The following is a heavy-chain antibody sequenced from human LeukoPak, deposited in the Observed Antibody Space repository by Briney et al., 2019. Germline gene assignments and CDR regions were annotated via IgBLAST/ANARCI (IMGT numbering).Heavy chain of an antibody. Sequence: ASVKVSCKVSGYTLTELSMHWVRQAPGKGLEWMGGFDPEDGETIYAQKFQGRVTMTEDTSTDTAYMELSSLRSEDTAVYYCATVQLPPYYDILTGRYYFDYWGQGTLVTVSS. CDR1: GYTLTELS. CDR2: FDPEDGET. D-gene: IGHD3-9*01. V-gene: IGHV1-24*01. CDR3: ATVQLPPYYDILTGRYYFDY. J-gene: IGHJ4*02.